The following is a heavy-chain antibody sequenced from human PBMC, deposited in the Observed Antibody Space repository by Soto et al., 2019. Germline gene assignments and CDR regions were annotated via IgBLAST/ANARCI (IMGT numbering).Heavy chain of an antibody. J-gene: IGHJ3*01. CDR3: ARDIVTSASAFDF. V-gene: IGHV3-7*01. CDR1: GFTFSTYW. D-gene: IGHD1-26*01. Sequence: GGSLRLSCAASGFTFSTYWMSWVRQAPGKGLEWVADINLDGSLKYYVDSVKGRFTISRDNARNSLYLQMNSLRADDTAVYYCARDIVTSASAFDFWGQGTMVTVSS. CDR2: INLDGSLK.